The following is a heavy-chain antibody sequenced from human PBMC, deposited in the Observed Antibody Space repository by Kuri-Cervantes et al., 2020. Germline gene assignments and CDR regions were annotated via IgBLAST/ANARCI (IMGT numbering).Heavy chain of an antibody. V-gene: IGHV4-34*01. CDR1: GGSFSGYH. J-gene: IGHJ6*03. CDR3: ARGTRLLRRGRYSYYMDV. D-gene: IGHD4/OR15-4a*01. CDR2: INHSGST. Sequence: ESLKISCAVYGGSFSGYHWSWIRQPPGKGLEWIGEINHSGSTNYNPSLKSRVTMSVDTSKNQFSLKLSSVTAADTAVYYCARGTRLLRRGRYSYYMDVWGKGTTVTVSS.